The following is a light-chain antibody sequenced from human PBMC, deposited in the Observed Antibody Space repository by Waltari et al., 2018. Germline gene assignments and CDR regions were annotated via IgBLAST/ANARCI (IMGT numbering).Light chain of an antibody. J-gene: IGLJ2*01. CDR1: SSDVGSYNL. Sequence: QSALTQPASVSGSPGQSVTISCTGTSSDVGSYNLVSWYQQHPVKAPKLMIYAVSKRRSGVSNRLSGSKPGNTASLTISGLQAEDEADYYCCSYAGSSTFGVVFGGGTKLTVL. CDR2: AVS. CDR3: CSYAGSSTFGVV. V-gene: IGLV2-23*02.